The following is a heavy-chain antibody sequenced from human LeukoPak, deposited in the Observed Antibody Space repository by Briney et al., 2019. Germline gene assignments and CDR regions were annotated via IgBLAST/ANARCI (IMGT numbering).Heavy chain of an antibody. CDR3: ARSRGELGGYDLEAFDI. V-gene: IGHV3-11*04. CDR2: LSGDGHTL. CDR1: GFTFNDFY. J-gene: IGHJ3*02. D-gene: IGHD5-12*01. Sequence: GGSLRLPCAASGFTFNDFYMSWIRQAPGKGLEWISYLSGDGHTLYYADSVTGRFTISRDNTKNSLYLQMNSLRAEDTAVYYCARSRGELGGYDLEAFDIWGQGTMVTVSS.